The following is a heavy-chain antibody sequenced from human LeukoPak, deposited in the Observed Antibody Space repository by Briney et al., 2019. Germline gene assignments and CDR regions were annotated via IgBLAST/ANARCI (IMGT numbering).Heavy chain of an antibody. CDR1: GDTFINDY. V-gene: IGHV1-46*01. CDR2: SNPGGGAT. J-gene: IGHJ4*02. D-gene: IGHD3-22*01. CDR3: AISTYYYDRSGYYYGDY. Sequence: ASVKVSCKASGDTFINDYIHWVRQAPGQGLEWMGVSNPGGGATTYAQKFQGRVTMTRDMSTSTAYMELSSLRSEDTAAYYCAISTYYYDRSGYYYGDYWGQGALVTVSS.